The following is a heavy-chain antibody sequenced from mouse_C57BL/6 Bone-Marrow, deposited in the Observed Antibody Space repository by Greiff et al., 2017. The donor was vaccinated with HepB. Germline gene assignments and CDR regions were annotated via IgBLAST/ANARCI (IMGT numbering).Heavy chain of an antibody. CDR2: INPNNGGT. CDR3: AKGDSPHAMDY. Sequence: EVKLMESGPELVKPGASVKIPCKASGYTFTDYNMDWVKQSHGKSLEWIGDINPNNGGTIYNQKFKGKATLTVDKSSSTAYMELLSLTSEDTAVYYCAKGDSPHAMDYWGQGTSVTVSS. J-gene: IGHJ4*01. CDR1: GYTFTDYN. V-gene: IGHV1-18*01.